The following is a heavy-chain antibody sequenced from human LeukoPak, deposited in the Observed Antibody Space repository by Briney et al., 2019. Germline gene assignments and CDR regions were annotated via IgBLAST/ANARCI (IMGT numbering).Heavy chain of an antibody. V-gene: IGHV3-48*02. CDR1: GFTFSSYS. J-gene: IGHJ3*02. Sequence: GSLRLSCAASGFTFSSYSMNWVRQAPGKGLEWVSYISSRSSTIYYADSVKGRFTISRDNAKNSLYLQMNSLRDEDTAVYYCARGYYGSYAFDIWGQGTMVTVSS. D-gene: IGHD3-10*01. CDR2: ISSRSSTI. CDR3: ARGYYGSYAFDI.